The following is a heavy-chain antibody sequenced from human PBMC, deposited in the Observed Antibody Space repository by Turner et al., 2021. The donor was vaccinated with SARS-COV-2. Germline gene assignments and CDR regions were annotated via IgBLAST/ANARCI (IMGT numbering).Heavy chain of an antibody. D-gene: IGHD6-19*01. CDR3: AKDISSWYEGIAVAGTNYGMDV. CDR1: GFTFGAYT. J-gene: IGHJ6*02. V-gene: IGHV3-43*01. CDR2: ISWDGGST. Sequence: EVQLVESGGVLVQPGGSLRLSCAASGFTFGAYTIHWVRQAPGKGLEWVSLISWDGGSTNYADCVKGRFTISRDNSKNSLYLKMNSLRTEDTALYYCAKDISSWYEGIAVAGTNYGMDVWGQGTTVTVSS.